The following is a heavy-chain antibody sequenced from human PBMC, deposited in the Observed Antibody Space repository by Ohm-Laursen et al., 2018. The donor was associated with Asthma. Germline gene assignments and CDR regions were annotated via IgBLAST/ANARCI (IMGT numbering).Heavy chain of an antibody. CDR1: GFTFSSYG. D-gene: IGHD2-8*01. J-gene: IGHJ4*02. V-gene: IGHV3-30*03. CDR3: ARDSLDVDIVLMVH. Sequence: SLRLSCTAPGFTFSSYGMHWVRQAPGKGLEWVAVISYDGSNKYYADSVKGRFTISRDNSKNTLYLQMNSLRAEDTAVYYCARDSLDVDIVLMVHWGQGTLVTVSS. CDR2: ISYDGSNK.